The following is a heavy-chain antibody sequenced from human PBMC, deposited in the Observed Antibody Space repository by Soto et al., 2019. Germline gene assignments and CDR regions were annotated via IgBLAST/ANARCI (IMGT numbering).Heavy chain of an antibody. D-gene: IGHD2-2*01. CDR2: ISSSSSYI. Sequence: GGSLRLSCAASGFTFSSYSMNWVRQAPGKGLEWVSSISSSSSYIYYADSVKGRFTISRDNAKNSLYLQMNSLRAEDTAVYYCARYRDIVVVPASINYYMDVWGKGTTVTVSS. CDR1: GFTFSSYS. CDR3: ARYRDIVVVPASINYYMDV. J-gene: IGHJ6*03. V-gene: IGHV3-21*01.